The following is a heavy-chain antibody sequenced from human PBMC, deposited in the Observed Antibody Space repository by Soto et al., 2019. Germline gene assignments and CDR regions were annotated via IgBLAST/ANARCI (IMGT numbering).Heavy chain of an antibody. Sequence: GGSLRLSCAASGFTFSSYAMSWVRQAPGKGLEWVSAISGSGGSTYYAGSVKGRFTISRDNSKNTLYLQMNSLRSEDMAVYYCAKALNLPKYYFDYWGQGTLVTVSS. V-gene: IGHV3-23*01. J-gene: IGHJ4*02. CDR3: AKALNLPKYYFDY. CDR2: ISGSGGST. CDR1: GFTFSSYA. D-gene: IGHD1-20*01.